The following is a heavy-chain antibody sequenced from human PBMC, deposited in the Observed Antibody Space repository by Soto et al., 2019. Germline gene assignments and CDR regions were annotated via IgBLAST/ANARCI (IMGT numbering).Heavy chain of an antibody. V-gene: IGHV1-2*02. CDR2: INLDSGGT. CDR1: GFTLTGYY. Sequence: ASVKVSCKASGFTLTGYYMHWVRQAPGQGLEWMGWINLDSGGTNYAQKFQGRVTMTRDTSISTAYMELSRLRSDDTAVYYCAGNYYDSSGYYYVDYWGQGTLVTVSS. CDR3: AGNYYDSSGYYYVDY. D-gene: IGHD3-22*01. J-gene: IGHJ4*02.